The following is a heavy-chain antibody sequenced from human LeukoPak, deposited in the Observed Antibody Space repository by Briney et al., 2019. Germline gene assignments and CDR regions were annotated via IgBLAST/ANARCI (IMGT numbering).Heavy chain of an antibody. CDR1: GFTFSDYY. V-gene: IGHV3-11*01. CDR2: ISSSGSTK. D-gene: IGHD2-15*01. J-gene: IGHJ4*02. CDR3: ARRQKLGYCSGGSCYGGYYFDY. Sequence: GGSLRLSCAASGFTFSDYYMSWIRQAPGKGLEWVSYISSSGSTKYYADSVKGRFTISRDNAKNSLYLQMNSLRAEDTAVYYCARRQKLGYCSGGSCYGGYYFDYWGQGTLVTVSS.